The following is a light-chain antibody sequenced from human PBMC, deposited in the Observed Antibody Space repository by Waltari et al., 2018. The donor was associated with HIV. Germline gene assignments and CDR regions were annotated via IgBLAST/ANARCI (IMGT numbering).Light chain of an antibody. Sequence: QSALTQPASVSGSPGQSIPIPCTGTTSDFGSYYLVSWYQQHPGKAPKLMIYEVNKRPSGVSNRFSGSKSGNTASLTISGLQAEDEADFYCCSYAGSSTLVFGGGTKLTVL. CDR2: EVN. CDR1: TSDFGSYYL. CDR3: CSYAGSSTLV. V-gene: IGLV2-23*02. J-gene: IGLJ3*02.